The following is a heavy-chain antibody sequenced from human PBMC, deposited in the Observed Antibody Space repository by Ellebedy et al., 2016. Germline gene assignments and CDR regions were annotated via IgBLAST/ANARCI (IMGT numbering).Heavy chain of an antibody. D-gene: IGHD4-11*01. CDR1: GGDFTSAG. Sequence: SVKVSXKASGGDFTSAGYSWVRQVPGQGLEWMGRVIPLFGVTSYPRKFQGRVTITADEDTTTTHLELTSLTSADTAIYYCARDHSNVTWPNDSWGQGTLVIVSS. CDR3: ARDHSNVTWPNDS. V-gene: IGHV1-69*13. CDR2: VIPLFGVT. J-gene: IGHJ4*02.